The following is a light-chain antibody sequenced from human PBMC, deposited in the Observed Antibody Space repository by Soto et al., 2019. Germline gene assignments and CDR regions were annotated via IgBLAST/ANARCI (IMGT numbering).Light chain of an antibody. V-gene: IGKV1-5*01. CDR2: GAS. Sequence: DIQLTQSPSSVSASVGDSVTISCRASDEIYTSLAWYHQKPGRAPKLLVYGASNLHTGVSARFRGSGSGSDFSLTISSLQPGDIGIYYCQYYTLYSGPFGQGTKVDI. CDR3: QYYTLYSGP. J-gene: IGKJ1*01. CDR1: DEIYTS.